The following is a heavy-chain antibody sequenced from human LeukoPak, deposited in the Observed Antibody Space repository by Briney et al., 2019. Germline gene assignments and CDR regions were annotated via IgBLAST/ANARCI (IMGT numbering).Heavy chain of an antibody. V-gene: IGHV4-59*01. CDR3: AREPGFDSSGYLNWFDP. D-gene: IGHD3-22*01. CDR2: ISYSGST. CDR1: GGSISSYY. J-gene: IGHJ5*02. Sequence: SETLSLTCTVSGGSISSYYWSWIRQPPGKGLEWIACISYSGSTKYNPSLKSRVAISVDTSKNQLSLKLSSVTAADTAVYYCAREPGFDSSGYLNWFDPWGQGTLVTVSS.